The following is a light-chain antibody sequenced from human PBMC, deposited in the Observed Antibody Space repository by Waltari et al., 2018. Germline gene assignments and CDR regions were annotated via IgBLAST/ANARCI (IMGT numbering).Light chain of an antibody. CDR1: SGSTSNI. V-gene: IGLV4-69*01. CDR3: QTGGHGTWV. J-gene: IGLJ3*02. CDR2: VNSDGSH. Sequence: QLVLTHSPSASASLGPSVTPTSPLSSGSTSNILECHQQEPQKGPRYLMKVNSDGSHSKGDGITDRFSGSSSGAERYLTISSLQAEDEADYYCQTGGHGTWVFGGGTKLTVL.